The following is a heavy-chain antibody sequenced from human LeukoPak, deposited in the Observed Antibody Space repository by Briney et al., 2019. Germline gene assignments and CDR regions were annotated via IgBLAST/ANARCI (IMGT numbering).Heavy chain of an antibody. D-gene: IGHD5-18*01. V-gene: IGHV4-39*07. CDR1: GGSISSSSYY. CDR2: IYYSGST. CDR3: ARGASALYSPFDS. Sequence: SETLSLTCTVSGGSISSSSYYWGWIRQPPGKGLEWIGSIYYSGSTYYNPSLKSRVTMSVDTSRNQFSLNLNSVTAADTAVYYCARGASALYSPFDSWGQGTLVTVSS. J-gene: IGHJ4*02.